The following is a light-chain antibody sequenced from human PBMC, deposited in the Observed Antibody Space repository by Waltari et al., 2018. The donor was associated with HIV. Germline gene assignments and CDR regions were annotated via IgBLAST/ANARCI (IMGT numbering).Light chain of an antibody. CDR2: EDD. CDR3: CSYAGSTTWL. Sequence: SALTQPASVSGSPGQAITVSCTGSSSDVGRYNLVSWYQQHPGKAPKPMIYEDDKRPSGVSNRFACSKSGNTASLTISGLQAEDEADYYCCSYAGSTTWLFGGGTKLTVL. J-gene: IGLJ3*02. CDR1: SSDVGRYNL. V-gene: IGLV2-23*01.